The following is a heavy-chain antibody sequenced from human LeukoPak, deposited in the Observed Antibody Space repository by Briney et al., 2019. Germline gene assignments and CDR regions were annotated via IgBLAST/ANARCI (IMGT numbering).Heavy chain of an antibody. CDR3: ARQPYYYDSSGYPVDY. V-gene: IGHV4-30-2*02. D-gene: IGHD3-22*01. CDR1: GGSISSGGYS. Sequence: SETLSLTCAVSGGSISSGGYSWSWIRQPPGKGLEWIGYIYHSGSTYYNPSLKSRVTISVDRSKNQFSLKLSSVTAADTAVYYCARQPYYYDSSGYPVDYWGQGTLVTVSS. CDR2: IYHSGST. J-gene: IGHJ4*02.